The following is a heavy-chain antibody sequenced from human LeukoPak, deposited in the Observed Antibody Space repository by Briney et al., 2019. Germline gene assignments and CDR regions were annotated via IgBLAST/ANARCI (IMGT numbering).Heavy chain of an antibody. D-gene: IGHD3-9*01. J-gene: IGHJ3*02. Sequence: SETLSLTCAVYGGSFSGYYWSWIRQPPGKGLEWIGYIYYSGSTNYNPSLKSRVTISVDTSKNQFSLKLSSVTAADTAVYYCARLGGYDILTGYYFPGAFDIWGQGTMVTVSS. CDR3: ARLGGYDILTGYYFPGAFDI. CDR1: GGSFSGYY. CDR2: IYYSGST. V-gene: IGHV4-59*01.